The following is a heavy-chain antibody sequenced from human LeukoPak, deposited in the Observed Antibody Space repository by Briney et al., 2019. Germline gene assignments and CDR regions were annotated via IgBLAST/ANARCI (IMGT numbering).Heavy chain of an antibody. CDR3: ARVLLWFGEFQLGGAIPGDLYYYGMDV. Sequence: ASVKVSCKASGYTFTSYAMHWVRQAPGQRLEWMGWINAGNGNTKYSQKFQGRVTITRDTSTSTAYMELRSLRSDDTAVYYCARVLLWFGEFQLGGAIPGDLYYYGMDVWGQGTTVTVSS. D-gene: IGHD3-10*01. J-gene: IGHJ6*02. CDR1: GYTFTSYA. V-gene: IGHV1-3*01. CDR2: INAGNGNT.